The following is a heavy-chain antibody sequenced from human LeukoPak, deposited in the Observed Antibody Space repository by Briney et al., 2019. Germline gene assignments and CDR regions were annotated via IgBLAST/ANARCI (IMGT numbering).Heavy chain of an antibody. CDR3: ARSPPYYYDSSGFFGP. Sequence: QSSETLSLTCTVSGGSISSGGYYWSWIRQHPGKGLEWIGYIYYSGSTYYNPSLKSRVTISVDTSKNQFSLKLSSVTAADTAVYYCARSPPYYYDSSGFFGPWGQGTLVTVSS. V-gene: IGHV4-31*03. D-gene: IGHD3-22*01. CDR2: IYYSGST. CDR1: GGSISSGGYY. J-gene: IGHJ5*02.